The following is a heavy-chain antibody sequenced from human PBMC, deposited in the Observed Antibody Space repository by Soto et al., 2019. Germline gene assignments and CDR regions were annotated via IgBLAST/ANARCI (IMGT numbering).Heavy chain of an antibody. CDR2: ISSDGGNT. CDR3: ARTRDVWYAFDI. Sequence: EVQLVESGGDLVQPGGSLRLSCAASGLTFSSSAMHWVRQAPGKGLEYVSSISSDGGNTYYANSVKGRFTISRDNSKNILYLQMGSLRADDMAVYYCARTRDVWYAFDIWGPGTMVTVSS. D-gene: IGHD2-21*01. J-gene: IGHJ3*02. V-gene: IGHV3-64*01. CDR1: GLTFSSSA.